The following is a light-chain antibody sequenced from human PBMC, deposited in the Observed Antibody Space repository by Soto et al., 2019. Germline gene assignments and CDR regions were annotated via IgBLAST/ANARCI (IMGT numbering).Light chain of an antibody. CDR2: DVT. CDR3: CSYAGSYTYV. V-gene: IGLV2-11*01. Sequence: QSALTQPRSVSGSPGQSVSSSCTGTSSEVGGHNFVSWYQQHPGKAPKVMIYDVTKRPSGVPDRFSGSKSGNTASLTISGLQAEDEADYYCCSYAGSYTYVFGTGTKVTVL. J-gene: IGLJ1*01. CDR1: SSEVGGHNF.